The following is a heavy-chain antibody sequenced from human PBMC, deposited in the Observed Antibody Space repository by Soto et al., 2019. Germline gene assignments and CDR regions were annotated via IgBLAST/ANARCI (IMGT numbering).Heavy chain of an antibody. V-gene: IGHV4-31*03. Sequence: QVQLQESGPGLVKPSQTLSLTCSVSGVSINSGGYYWSWIRQHPGKGLEWIGDIYYSGNTYYNPSLKSRVTISRDTSKNLFSLKLRSVTAADTAVYYCARGEVGEQPCDYWGQGTLVAVSS. J-gene: IGHJ4*02. CDR1: GVSINSGGYY. CDR3: ARGEVGEQPCDY. D-gene: IGHD3-16*01. CDR2: IYYSGNT.